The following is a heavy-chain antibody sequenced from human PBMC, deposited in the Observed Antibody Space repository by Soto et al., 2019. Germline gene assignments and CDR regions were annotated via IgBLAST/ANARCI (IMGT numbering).Heavy chain of an antibody. Sequence: QVQLVQSGAEVKKPGASVKVSCKASGYTFTSYGISWVRQAPGQGLEWMGWISAYNGNKKYAQKVQGRATMTTDTSSSTGYMELRSLRSDDTAVYYCAREPNYVDYWGQGTLVTVSS. CDR3: AREPNYVDY. CDR2: ISAYNGNK. CDR1: GYTFTSYG. J-gene: IGHJ4*02. V-gene: IGHV1-18*01.